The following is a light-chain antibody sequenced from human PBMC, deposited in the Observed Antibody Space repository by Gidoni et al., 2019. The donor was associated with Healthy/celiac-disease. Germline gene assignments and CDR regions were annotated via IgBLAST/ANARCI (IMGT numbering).Light chain of an antibody. CDR1: QSLLHSNGYNY. CDR2: LGS. J-gene: IGKJ3*01. V-gene: IGKV2-28*01. CDR3: RQALQTSA. Sequence: DIVITQSPLSLPVTPGEPASISCRSSQSLLHSNGYNYLDWYLQKPGQSPQLLIYLGSNRASGVPDRCSGSGAGTDFTLKISRVEAEDVGVYYCRQALQTSACXPXTKVEIK.